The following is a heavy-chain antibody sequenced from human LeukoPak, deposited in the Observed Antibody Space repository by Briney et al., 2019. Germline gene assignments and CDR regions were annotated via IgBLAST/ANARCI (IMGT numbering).Heavy chain of an antibody. CDR1: GYTFTTYD. Sequence: GASVKVSCKASGYTFTTYDINWVRQASGQGLEWMGWMNPNSGDTGYTEKFQARVSMTRDTSTTTAYMESSSLTSEDTAIYYCARSGFGSGVSFDSWGQGTPVTVSS. J-gene: IGHJ5*01. D-gene: IGHD3-10*01. CDR2: MNPNSGDT. CDR3: ARSGFGSGVSFDS. V-gene: IGHV1-8*02.